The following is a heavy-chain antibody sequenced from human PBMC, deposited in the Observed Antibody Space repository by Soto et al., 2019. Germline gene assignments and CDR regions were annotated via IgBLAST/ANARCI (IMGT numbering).Heavy chain of an antibody. V-gene: IGHV4-34*01. CDR3: ARARYCSGGSCYPVYYFDN. CDR2: INHSGST. D-gene: IGHD2-15*01. J-gene: IGHJ4*02. CDR1: GGSFSGYY. Sequence: QVQLQQWGAGLLKPSETLSLTCAVYGGSFSGYYWSWIRQPPGKGLGWIGEINHSGSTNYNPSLKSRVTISVDTSKNQFSLKLSSVTAADTAVYYCARARYCSGGSCYPVYYFDNWGQGTLVTVSS.